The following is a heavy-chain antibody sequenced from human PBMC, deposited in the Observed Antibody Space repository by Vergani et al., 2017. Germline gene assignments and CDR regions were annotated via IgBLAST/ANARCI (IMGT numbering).Heavy chain of an antibody. V-gene: IGHV1-69*01. J-gene: IGHJ4*02. CDR3: ARSGKSITIFGVVTLSFDY. D-gene: IGHD3-3*01. CDR1: GGTFSTYA. Sequence: QVQLVQSGAEVKKPGSSVKVSCKASGGTFSTYAISWVRQAPGQGLEWMGGIIPILGTANYAQNFQGRVTITADESTSTAYMELSSLRSEDTAVYYCARSGKSITIFGVVTLSFDYWGQGPLVTVSS. CDR2: IIPILGTA.